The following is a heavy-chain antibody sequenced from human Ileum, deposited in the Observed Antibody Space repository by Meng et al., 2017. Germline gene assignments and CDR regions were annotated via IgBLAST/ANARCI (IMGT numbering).Heavy chain of an antibody. CDR1: SGSFTNNNYY. CDR2: IYYGGST. CDR3: ARRAHYGDPPR. J-gene: IGHJ4*02. V-gene: IGHV4-39*01. D-gene: IGHD4-17*01. Sequence: QLRLQESGPGLVKPSETLSLTCSVSSGSFTNNNYYWVWIRQPPGKGLEWIGSIYYGGSTYYNPSLKSRVTISVDTSTNQFSLKLISVTAADTAVYYCARRAHYGDPPRWGQGTLVTVSS.